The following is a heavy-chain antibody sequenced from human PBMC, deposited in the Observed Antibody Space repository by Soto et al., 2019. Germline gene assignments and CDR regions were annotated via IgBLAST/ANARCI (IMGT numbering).Heavy chain of an antibody. V-gene: IGHV4-34*01. D-gene: IGHD3-10*01. CDR1: GGSFSGYY. J-gene: IGHJ4*02. Sequence: PSETLSLTCAVYGGSFSGYYWSWIRQPPGKGLEWIGEINHSGSTNYNPSLKSRVTISVDTSKNQFSLKLSSVTAADTAVYYCARGEVRTLDYWGQGTLVTVSS. CDR3: ARGEVRTLDY. CDR2: INHSGST.